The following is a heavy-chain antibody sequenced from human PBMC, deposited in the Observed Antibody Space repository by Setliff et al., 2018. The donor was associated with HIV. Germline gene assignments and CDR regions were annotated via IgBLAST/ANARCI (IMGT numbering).Heavy chain of an antibody. CDR2: IIPKSGET. CDR1: GYTFTAHH. CDR3: ARVVDRDYDFWSAYEY. J-gene: IGHJ4*02. D-gene: IGHD3-3*01. V-gene: IGHV1-2*02. Sequence: GASVKVSCKSSGYTFTAHHMHWVRRAPGQGPEWMGWIIPKSGETSYAEKFRGRVTMTRGTSLSTAYMELSWLTSDDTAVYYCARVVDRDYDFWSAYEYWGQGTMVTVSS.